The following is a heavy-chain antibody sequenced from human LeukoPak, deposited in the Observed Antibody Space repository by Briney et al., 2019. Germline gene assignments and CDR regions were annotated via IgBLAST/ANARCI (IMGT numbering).Heavy chain of an antibody. D-gene: IGHD6-13*01. CDR1: GFTFSGYW. J-gene: IGHJ5*02. CDR2: IWYDGSNK. Sequence: GGSLRLSCADSGFTFSGYWMNWVRQAPGKGLEWVAVIWYDGSNKYYADSVKGRFTISRDNSKNTLYLQMNSLRAEDTAVYYCARDKGYWFDPWGQGTLVTVSS. V-gene: IGHV3-33*08. CDR3: ARDKGYWFDP.